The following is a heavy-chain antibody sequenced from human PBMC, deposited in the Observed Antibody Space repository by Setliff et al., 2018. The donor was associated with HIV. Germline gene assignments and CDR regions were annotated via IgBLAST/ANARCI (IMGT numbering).Heavy chain of an antibody. V-gene: IGHV4-39*01. CDR3: GRPKRGRGGGSHFDF. CDR2: IYFGGDT. CDR1: GDSISSSSPY. D-gene: IGHD3-16*01. Sequence: PSETLSLTCTVFGDSISSSSPYWGWVRQPPGKGLEWIGNIYFGGDTFYNPSLKSRLAISVDTSKNQFSLRLSSLTAADTSVYCCGRPKRGRGGGSHFDFWGQGALVTVS. J-gene: IGHJ4*02.